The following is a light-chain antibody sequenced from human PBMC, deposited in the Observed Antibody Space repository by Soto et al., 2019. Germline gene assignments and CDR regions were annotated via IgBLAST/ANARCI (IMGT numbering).Light chain of an antibody. CDR3: CSYAGSSVWV. CDR1: SSDVDSYNL. J-gene: IGLJ3*02. V-gene: IGLV2-23*02. CDR2: EVS. Sequence: QLVLTQPASVSGSPGQSITISCTGTSSDVDSYNLVSWYQQHPGKAPKLMISEVSKRPSGISNRFSGSKSGNTASLTISGLQAEDEADYYCCSYAGSSVWVFGGGTKVTVL.